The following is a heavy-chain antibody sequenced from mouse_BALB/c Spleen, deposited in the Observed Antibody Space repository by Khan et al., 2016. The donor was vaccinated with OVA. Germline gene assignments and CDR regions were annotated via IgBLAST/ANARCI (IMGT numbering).Heavy chain of an antibody. J-gene: IGHJ4*01. V-gene: IGHV3-2*02. CDR1: GYSITSNYA. D-gene: IGHD1-1*01. Sequence: VQLKESGPGLVKPSQSLSLTCTVNGYSITSNYAWNWIRQFPGNKLEWMGYISYSGTTNYNPSLKSRLSITRDTSKHQFFLLLHSVTTEDSATYYCARGNYYGYALDYWGQGTSVTVSS. CDR2: ISYSGTT. CDR3: ARGNYYGYALDY.